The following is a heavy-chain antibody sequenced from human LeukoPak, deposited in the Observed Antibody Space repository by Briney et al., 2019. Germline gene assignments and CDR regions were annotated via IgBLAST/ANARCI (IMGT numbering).Heavy chain of an antibody. V-gene: IGHV3-23*01. CDR2: ISDTGATT. J-gene: IGHJ4*02. Sequence: GGSLRLSCAGSGFTFSSYAMGWVRQAPGKGLEWVSAISDTGATTYDADSVKGRFTISRDNSRSTLYLQMNSLRAEDTALYYCAKDTSIGRYCTNGVCSPFDYWGQGTLVTVSS. CDR1: GFTFSSYA. CDR3: AKDTSIGRYCTNGVCSPFDY. D-gene: IGHD2-8*01.